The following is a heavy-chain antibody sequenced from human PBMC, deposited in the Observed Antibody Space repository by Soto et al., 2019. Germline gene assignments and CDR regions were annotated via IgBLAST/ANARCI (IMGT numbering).Heavy chain of an antibody. CDR1: GGTFSSYA. V-gene: IGHV1-69*01. CDR2: IIPIFGTA. D-gene: IGHD3-9*01. J-gene: IGHJ6*02. Sequence: QVQLVQSGAEVKKPGSSVKVSCKASGGTFSSYAISWVRQAPGQGLEWMGGIIPIFGTANYAQKVQGRVTITADESTSTAYMELSSLRSEDTAVYYCARDNDILTGDYRPYYYYGMDVWGQGTTVTVSS. CDR3: ARDNDILTGDYRPYYYYGMDV.